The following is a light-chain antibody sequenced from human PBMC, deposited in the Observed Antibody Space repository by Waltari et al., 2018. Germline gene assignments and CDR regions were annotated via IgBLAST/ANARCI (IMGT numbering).Light chain of an antibody. CDR3: QQYHIWWT. CDR1: QSVRSN. J-gene: IGKJ1*01. CDR2: EAS. V-gene: IGKV3-15*01. Sequence: EIVMTQSPATLSVSAGERTTLSRRASQSVRSNLAWYQQKPGQPPRLLSYEASTRATGIPSRFSGSGWGTEFTLTINSLQSEDLAIYYCQQYHIWWTFGQGTKVEIK.